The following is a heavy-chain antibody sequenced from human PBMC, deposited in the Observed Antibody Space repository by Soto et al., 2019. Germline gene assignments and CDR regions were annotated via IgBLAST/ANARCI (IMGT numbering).Heavy chain of an antibody. J-gene: IGHJ5*02. CDR1: GYSISGGYY. D-gene: IGHD3-22*01. CDR2: IYHGWST. CDR3: ARVGPWVPYYYDSSPYTFENWFDP. Sequence: SEPLSLTCAVSGYSISGGYYWGCLRHPPWKGLDWIGSIYHGWSTYYNPSLNSRVTLSIDMTNNHVSLILNSVTAADTAVYYCARVGPWVPYYYDSSPYTFENWFDPWGQGILVTVSS. V-gene: IGHV4-38-2*01.